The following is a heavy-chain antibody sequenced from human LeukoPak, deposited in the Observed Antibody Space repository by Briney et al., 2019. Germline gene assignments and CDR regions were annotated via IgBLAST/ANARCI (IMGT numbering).Heavy chain of an antibody. CDR2: IYHSGRT. J-gene: IGHJ5*02. CDR3: ARDIERLYYYDRT. CDR1: GYSISSGYY. D-gene: IGHD3-22*01. V-gene: IGHV4-38-2*02. Sequence: SETLSLTCTVSGYSISSGYYWGWIRQPPGKGLEWIGSIYHSGRTFYNPSLKSRVTISVDTSKNQFSLKLTSVTAADTAVYYCARDIERLYYYDRTWGQGALVTVSS.